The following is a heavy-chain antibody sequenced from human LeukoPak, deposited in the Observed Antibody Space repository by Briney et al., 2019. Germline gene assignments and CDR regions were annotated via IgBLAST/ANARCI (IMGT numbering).Heavy chain of an antibody. D-gene: IGHD4-17*01. CDR3: AKDTDLQLDY. V-gene: IGHV3-23*01. Sequence: GGSLRLSCAASGFTFSDYYMSWIRQAPGKGLEWVSAISGSGGSTYYADSVKGRFTISRDNSKNTLYLQMNSLRAEDTAVYYCAKDTDLQLDYWGQGTLVTVSS. J-gene: IGHJ4*02. CDR2: ISGSGGST. CDR1: GFTFSDYY.